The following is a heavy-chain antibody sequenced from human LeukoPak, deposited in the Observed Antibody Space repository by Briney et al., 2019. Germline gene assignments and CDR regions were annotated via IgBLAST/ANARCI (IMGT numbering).Heavy chain of an antibody. D-gene: IGHD1-1*01. CDR1: GFTFSSYE. CDR3: ARDRPNLEPYDY. V-gene: IGHV3-48*03. Sequence: GGSLRLSCAASGFTFSSYEMNWVRQAPGKGLEWVSYIGSSGSTIYYAGSVKGRFTISRDNAKNSLYLQMNSLRAEDTAVYYCARDRPNLEPYDYWGQGTLVTVSS. CDR2: IGSSGSTI. J-gene: IGHJ4*02.